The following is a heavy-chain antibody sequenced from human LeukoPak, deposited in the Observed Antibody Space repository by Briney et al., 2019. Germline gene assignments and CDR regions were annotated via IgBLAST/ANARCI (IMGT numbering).Heavy chain of an antibody. D-gene: IGHD3-22*01. Sequence: SQTLSLTCTVSGASISSYYWSWIRQPPGKGLEWIGYIYYSGSTNYNPSLKSRVTVSVDTSKNQFSLKLSSVTAADTAVYYCASSNNYYDSSGFDYWGQGTLVTVSS. CDR3: ASSNNYYDSSGFDY. V-gene: IGHV4-59*01. CDR2: IYYSGST. J-gene: IGHJ4*02. CDR1: GASISSYY.